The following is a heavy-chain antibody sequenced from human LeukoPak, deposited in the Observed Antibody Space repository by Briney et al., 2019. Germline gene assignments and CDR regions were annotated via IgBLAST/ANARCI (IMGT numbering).Heavy chain of an antibody. D-gene: IGHD2-2*02. Sequence: SETLSLTCTVSGGSISSYYWSWIRQPPGKGLEWIGYIYYSGSTNYNPSLKSRVTISVDTSKNQFSLKLSSVTAADTAVYYCARGVPAAIPQYYFDYWGQGTLVTVSS. CDR2: IYYSGST. J-gene: IGHJ4*02. V-gene: IGHV4-59*01. CDR1: GGSISSYY. CDR3: ARGVPAAIPQYYFDY.